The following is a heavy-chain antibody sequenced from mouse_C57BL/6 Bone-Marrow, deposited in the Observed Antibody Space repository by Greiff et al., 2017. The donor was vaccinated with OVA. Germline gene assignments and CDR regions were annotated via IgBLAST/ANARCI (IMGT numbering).Heavy chain of an antibody. V-gene: IGHV5-17*01. CDR3: ADGYPSWFAY. J-gene: IGHJ3*01. CDR2: ISSGSSTI. CDR1: GFTFSDYG. D-gene: IGHD2-3*01. Sequence: EVMLVESGGGLVKPGGSLKLSCAASGFTFSDYGMHWVRQAPVKGLEWVAYISSGSSTIYYADTVKGRFTISRDNAKNTLFLQMTSLRSEDTAMYYCADGYPSWFAYWGQGTLVTVSA.